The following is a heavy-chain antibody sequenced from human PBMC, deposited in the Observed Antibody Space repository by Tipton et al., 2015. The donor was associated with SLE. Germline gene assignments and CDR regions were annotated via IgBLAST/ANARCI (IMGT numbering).Heavy chain of an antibody. CDR2: QWNDGTND. CDR3: TGGTDY. J-gene: IGHJ4*02. Sequence: SLRLSCAASGFTFSSYWMSWVRQTPGEGLEWVAIQWNDGTNDYYADSVKGRFSISRDNSKDTLYLQMNSLRVEDTAVYYCTGGTDYWGQGILVTISS. CDR1: GFTFSSYW. V-gene: IGHV3-33*08.